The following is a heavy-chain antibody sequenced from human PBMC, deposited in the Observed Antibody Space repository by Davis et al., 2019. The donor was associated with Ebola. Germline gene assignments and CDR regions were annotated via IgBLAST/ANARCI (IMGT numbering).Heavy chain of an antibody. CDR1: GGSFSGYY. CDR2: INHSGST. D-gene: IGHD6-6*01. J-gene: IGHJ4*02. CDR3: ARRSNSPFDY. V-gene: IGHV4-34*01. Sequence: MPSETLSLTCAVYGGSFSGYYWSWIRQPPGKGLEWIGEINHSGSTNYNPSLKSRVTISVDTSKKQFSLKLSSVTAADTAVYYCARRSNSPFDYWGQGTLVTVPS.